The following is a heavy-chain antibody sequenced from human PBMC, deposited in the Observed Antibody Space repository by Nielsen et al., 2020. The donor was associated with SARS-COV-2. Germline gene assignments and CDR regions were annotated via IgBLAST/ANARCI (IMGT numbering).Heavy chain of an antibody. J-gene: IGHJ3*02. Sequence: GESLKISCAASGFTFSGSSMHWVRQASGKGLEWIGRIRSKAKIYATAYAASVKGRFTISRDDSKNTAYLQMNSLRTEDTAIYHCTRVNPISGSWFDAFDIWGQGTLVTVSS. V-gene: IGHV3-73*01. CDR3: TRVNPISGSWFDAFDI. D-gene: IGHD6-13*01. CDR2: IRSKAKIYAT. CDR1: GFTFSGSS.